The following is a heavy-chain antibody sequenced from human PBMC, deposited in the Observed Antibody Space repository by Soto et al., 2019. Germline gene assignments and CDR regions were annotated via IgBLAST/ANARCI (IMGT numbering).Heavy chain of an antibody. CDR3: ARGGNSRRYGYFDL. V-gene: IGHV3-21*01. J-gene: IGHJ2*01. Sequence: PGGALIVSCAASGFTFSIYSMNWVRQAPGKGLELVSSISSSSSYIYYADSVKGRFTISRDNAKNSLYLQMNSLRAEDTAVYYCARGGNSRRYGYFDLWGRGTLVTVSS. D-gene: IGHD2-21*01. CDR2: ISSSSSYI. CDR1: GFTFSIYS.